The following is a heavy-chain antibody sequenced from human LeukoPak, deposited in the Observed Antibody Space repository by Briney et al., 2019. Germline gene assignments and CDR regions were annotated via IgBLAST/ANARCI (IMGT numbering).Heavy chain of an antibody. CDR2: INPNSGGT. V-gene: IGHV1-2*02. Sequence: GASVKVSCKASGYTFTSYYMHWVRQAPGQGLEWMGWINPNSGGTNYAQKFQGRVTMTRDTSISTAYMELSRLRSDDTAVYYCARNWNDADFASDAFDIWGQGTMVTVSS. CDR3: ARNWNDADFASDAFDI. J-gene: IGHJ3*02. CDR1: GYTFTSYY. D-gene: IGHD1-1*01.